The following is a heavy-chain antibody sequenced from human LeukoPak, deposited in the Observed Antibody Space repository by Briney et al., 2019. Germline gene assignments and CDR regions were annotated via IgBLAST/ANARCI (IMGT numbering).Heavy chain of an antibody. J-gene: IGHJ4*02. D-gene: IGHD5-24*01. V-gene: IGHV4-34*01. CDR2: INHDETT. CDR3: ASGPWDGYRGLRFDY. Sequence: SETLSLTCAVYGGSFSGYYWTWIRQSPGKGLEWIGEINHDETTNYNPSLKSRVTISVDTSKNQFSLKLSSVTAADTAVYYCASGPWDGYRGLRFDYWGQGTLVTVSS. CDR1: GGSFSGYY.